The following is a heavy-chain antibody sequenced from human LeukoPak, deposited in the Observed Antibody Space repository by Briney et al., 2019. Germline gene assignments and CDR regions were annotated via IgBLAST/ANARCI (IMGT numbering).Heavy chain of an antibody. CDR1: GFTFSSYG. D-gene: IGHD6-25*01. V-gene: IGHV3-33*03. CDR3: AAGTAADY. Sequence: GGSLRLSCAASGFTFSSYGMHWVRQAPGKGLEWVAVIWYDGSNKYYADSVKGRFTISRDNAKSALYLQMNDLRVEDTAVYYCAAGTAADYWGQGTLVIVSS. J-gene: IGHJ4*02. CDR2: IWYDGSNK.